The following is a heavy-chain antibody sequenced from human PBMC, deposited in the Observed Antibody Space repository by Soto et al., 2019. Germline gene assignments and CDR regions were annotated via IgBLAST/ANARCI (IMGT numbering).Heavy chain of an antibody. CDR2: VYYSGSS. V-gene: IGHV4-39*01. D-gene: IGHD6-19*01. Sequence: SETLSLTCTVSGDSISSSSYYWAWIRQPPGKGLEWIGSVYYSGSSSYNPSLKSRVTISVDTSKNQFSLKLSSVTAADTAVYYCARLNRSDWYLFAYWGQGTLVTVSS. J-gene: IGHJ4*02. CDR1: GDSISSSSYY. CDR3: ARLNRSDWYLFAY.